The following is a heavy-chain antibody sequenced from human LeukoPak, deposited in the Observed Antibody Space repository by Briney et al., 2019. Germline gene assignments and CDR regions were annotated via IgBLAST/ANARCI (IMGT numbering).Heavy chain of an antibody. CDR3: ARGPSAMAGLSR. CDR2: INHSGST. J-gene: IGHJ4*02. V-gene: IGHV4-34*01. D-gene: IGHD6-19*01. Sequence: SETLSLTCAVYGGSFSGYYWSWIRQPPGKGLEWIGEINHSGSTNYNSSLKSRVTISVDPSKNQFSLKLSSVTAADTAVYYCARGPSAMAGLSRWGQGTLVTVSS. CDR1: GGSFSGYY.